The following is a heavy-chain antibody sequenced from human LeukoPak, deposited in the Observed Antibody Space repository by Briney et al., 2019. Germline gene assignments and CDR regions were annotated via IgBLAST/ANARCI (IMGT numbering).Heavy chain of an antibody. J-gene: IGHJ4*02. V-gene: IGHV4-39*01. D-gene: IGHD2-15*01. CDR2: IYYSGST. CDR3: AAGDIVVVTPARAFDY. Sequence: PSETLSLTCTVSGGSISSSSYYWGWIRQPPGKGLEWIGSIYYSGSTYYNPSLKSRVTISVDTSKNQFSLKLTSVTAADTAVYYCAAGDIVVVTPARAFDYWGQGTLVTVSS. CDR1: GGSISSSSYY.